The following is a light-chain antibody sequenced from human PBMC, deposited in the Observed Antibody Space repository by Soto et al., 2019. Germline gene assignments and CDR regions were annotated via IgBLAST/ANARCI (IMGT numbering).Light chain of an antibody. CDR3: QQYNNWPRT. CDR1: QSVNSN. Sequence: EMVMTQSPATLSVSPGERATLSCRASQSVNSNLAWYQQKPGQTPTLLIYGASTRASGVPARFSGSGSGTEFSLTISRVQSEDFAVYYCQQYNNWPRTFGQGTKVEIK. V-gene: IGKV3-15*01. J-gene: IGKJ1*01. CDR2: GAS.